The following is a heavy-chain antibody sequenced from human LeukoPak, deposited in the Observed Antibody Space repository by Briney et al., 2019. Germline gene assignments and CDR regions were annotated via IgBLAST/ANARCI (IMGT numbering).Heavy chain of an antibody. V-gene: IGHV5-51*01. CDR3: SRKLTRISLDY. CDR2: IYPGDSDT. Sequence: GESLKISCKGSGYSFTSYWIGWVRQMPGKGLEWMGIIYPGDSDTRYSPSFQGQVTISADKSISTAYLQWSSLMASDTAMSYGSRKLTRISLDYWGQGALLTVSS. CDR1: GYSFTSYW. D-gene: IGHD4/OR15-4a*01. J-gene: IGHJ4*02.